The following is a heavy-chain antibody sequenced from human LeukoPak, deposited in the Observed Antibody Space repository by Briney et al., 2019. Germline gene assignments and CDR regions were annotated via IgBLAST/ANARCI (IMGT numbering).Heavy chain of an antibody. CDR3: ARRDIVPSPFDY. CDR2: IHYSGNT. J-gene: IGHJ4*02. CDR1: GASISSSSYY. D-gene: IGHD2-15*01. V-gene: IGHV4-39*07. Sequence: PSETLSLTCSASGASISSSSYYWGWIRQPPGKGLEWVGTIHYSGNTYYNPSLKSRVTILVDTSKNQFSLRLSSVTAADTAVYYCARRDIVPSPFDYWGQGTPVTVSS.